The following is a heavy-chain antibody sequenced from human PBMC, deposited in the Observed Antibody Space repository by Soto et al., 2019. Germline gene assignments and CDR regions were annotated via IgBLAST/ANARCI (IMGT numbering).Heavy chain of an antibody. CDR1: GGSISSSSYY. CDR3: ARGEDDYYDSSGYYYFDY. D-gene: IGHD3-22*01. V-gene: IGHV4-39*01. CDR2: IYYSGST. Sequence: SETLSLTCTVSGGSISSSSYYWGWIRQPPGKGLEWIGSIYYSGSTYYNPSLKLQVTISVDTSKNQFSLKLSSVTAADTAVYYCARGEDDYYDSSGYYYFDYWGQGTLVTVSS. J-gene: IGHJ4*02.